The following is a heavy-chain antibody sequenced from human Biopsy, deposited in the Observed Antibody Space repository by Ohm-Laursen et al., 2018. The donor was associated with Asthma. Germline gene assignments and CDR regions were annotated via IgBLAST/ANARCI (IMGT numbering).Heavy chain of an antibody. CDR3: ARRGGVRRYFDY. V-gene: IGHV4-30-4*01. D-gene: IGHD3-16*01. Sequence: SQTLSLTCTVSGGSISSGAHYWSWVRQPPGKGLEWIGDIYYIGSTYYNPSLKSRVAISLDTSKNQFPLKLSSVTAADTAVYFCARRGGVRRYFDYWGQGTLVTVSS. CDR2: IYYIGST. CDR1: GGSISSGAHY. J-gene: IGHJ4*02.